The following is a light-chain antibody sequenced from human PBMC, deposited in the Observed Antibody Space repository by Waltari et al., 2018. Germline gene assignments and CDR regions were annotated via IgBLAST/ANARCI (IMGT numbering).Light chain of an antibody. J-gene: IGKJ1*01. CDR3: QHYVRLPGT. V-gene: IGKV3-20*01. CDR1: QSISRS. CDR2: GAS. Sequence: EIMLTQSPGTLSLSPGERATLSCRASQSISRSLAWYQHKPGQAPRLLIYGASSRAPGIPDRFSGSGSGTDFSLTISRLQTEDFAEYYCQHYVRLPGTFGQGTKVDIK.